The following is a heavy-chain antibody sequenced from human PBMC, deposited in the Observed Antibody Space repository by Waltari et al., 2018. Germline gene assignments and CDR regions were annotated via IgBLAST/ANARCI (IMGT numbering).Heavy chain of an antibody. D-gene: IGHD3-10*01. CDR1: VFSFSNYA. Sequence: EVQLLESGGGLVQPVGSLRLSCSASVFSFSNYAMSWVRQVPGTGLEWVSAASDSGGSSYYADSVKGRFTISRDNSKNMLYLQMKYLSAEDTALYYCAKDLLPTGVFDYWGQGALVTVSS. V-gene: IGHV3-23*01. CDR3: AKDLLPTGVFDY. J-gene: IGHJ4*02. CDR2: ASDSGGSS.